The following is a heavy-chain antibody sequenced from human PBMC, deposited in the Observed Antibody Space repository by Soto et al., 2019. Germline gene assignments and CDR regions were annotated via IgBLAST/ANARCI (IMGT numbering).Heavy chain of an antibody. CDR2: IYYSGST. CDR3: ARLSRYCTGGSCYPEDFDY. V-gene: IGHV4-31*03. CDR1: GGSISSGGYY. J-gene: IGHJ4*02. D-gene: IGHD2-15*01. Sequence: SETLSLTCTVSGGSISSGGYYWSWIRQHPGKGLEWIGYIYYSGSTYYNPSLKSRVTISVDTSKNQFSLKLSSVTAADTAVYYCARLSRYCTGGSCYPEDFDYWGQGTLVTVSS.